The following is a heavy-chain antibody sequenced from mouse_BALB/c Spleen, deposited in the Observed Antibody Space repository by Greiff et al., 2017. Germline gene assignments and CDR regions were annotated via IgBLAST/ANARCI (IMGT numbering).Heavy chain of an antibody. J-gene: IGHJ2*01. Sequence: VQLQQPGAELVKPGASVKLSCKASGYTFTSYWMHWVKQRPGRGLEWIGRIDPSDSETHYNQKFKDKATLTVDKSSSTAYIQLSSLTSEDSAVYYCARHYYYYWGQGTTLTVSS. CDR2: IDPSDSET. CDR1: GYTFTSYW. V-gene: IGHV1-69*02. CDR3: ARHYYYY. D-gene: IGHD1-2*01.